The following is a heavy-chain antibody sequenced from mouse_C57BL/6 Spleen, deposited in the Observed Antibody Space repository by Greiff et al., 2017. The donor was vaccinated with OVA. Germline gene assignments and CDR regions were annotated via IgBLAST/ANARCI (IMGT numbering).Heavy chain of an antibody. Sequence: EVHLVESGPGLVKPSQSLSLTCSVTGYSITSGYYWNWIRQFPGNKLEWMGYISYDGSNNYNPSLKNRISITRDTSKNQFFLKLNSVTTEDTATYYCARAGITTGFAYWGQGTLVTVSA. J-gene: IGHJ3*01. D-gene: IGHD1-1*01. V-gene: IGHV3-6*01. CDR3: ARAGITTGFAY. CDR2: ISYDGSN. CDR1: GYSITSGYY.